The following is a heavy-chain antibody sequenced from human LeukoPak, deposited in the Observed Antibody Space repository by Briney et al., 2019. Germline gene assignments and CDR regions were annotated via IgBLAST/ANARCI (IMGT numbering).Heavy chain of an antibody. Sequence: PSETLSLTCTVSGGSISSYYWSWIRQPPGKGLEWIGYIYYSGSTNYNPSLKSRVTISVDTSKNRVSLKLSSVTAADTAVYYCARLDYGSGSSIDYWGQGTLASVSS. CDR1: GGSISSYY. J-gene: IGHJ4*02. V-gene: IGHV4-59*01. D-gene: IGHD3-10*01. CDR2: IYYSGST. CDR3: ARLDYGSGSSIDY.